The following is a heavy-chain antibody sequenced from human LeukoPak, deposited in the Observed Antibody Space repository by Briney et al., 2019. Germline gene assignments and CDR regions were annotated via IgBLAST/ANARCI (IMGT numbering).Heavy chain of an antibody. D-gene: IGHD6-13*01. CDR2: ISGSASRT. Sequence: GGSPRLSCAASGFSFSSSAMTWVRQAPGKGLEWVSGISGSASRTDYADSVKGRFTISRDSSKNTLYLQMNSLRAEDTAFYYCAKREPSGYSSYWGQGTLVTVSS. CDR3: AKREPSGYSSY. V-gene: IGHV3-23*01. J-gene: IGHJ4*02. CDR1: GFSFSSSA.